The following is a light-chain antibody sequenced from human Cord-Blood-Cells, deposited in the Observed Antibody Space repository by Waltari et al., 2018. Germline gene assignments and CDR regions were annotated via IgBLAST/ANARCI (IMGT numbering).Light chain of an antibody. CDR1: RTYSGIYTL. CDR2: EGS. Sequence: QSALTQPASVSGSPGQAITIPCTGTRTYSGIYTLVSCYQQHPGKAPKLMIYEGSKRPSGVSNRFSGSKSGNTASLTISGLQAEDEADYYCCSYAGSSTYVVFGGGTKLTVL. J-gene: IGLJ2*01. V-gene: IGLV2-23*01. CDR3: CSYAGSSTYVV.